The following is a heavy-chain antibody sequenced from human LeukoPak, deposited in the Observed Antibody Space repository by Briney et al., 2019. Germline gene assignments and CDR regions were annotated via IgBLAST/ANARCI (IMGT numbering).Heavy chain of an antibody. CDR1: GGSISNGNW. J-gene: IGHJ3*02. V-gene: IGHV4-4*02. CDR2: IYHSGTT. D-gene: IGHD5/OR15-5a*01. CDR3: ARDRGLPQAFDI. Sequence: SETLSLTCSVCGGSISNGNWWSWVRQPPGKGLEWIGEIYHSGTTSYNPSLKSRVTISVDTSKNQFSLKLTSVTAADTAVYYCARDRGLPQAFDIWGQGTMVTVSS.